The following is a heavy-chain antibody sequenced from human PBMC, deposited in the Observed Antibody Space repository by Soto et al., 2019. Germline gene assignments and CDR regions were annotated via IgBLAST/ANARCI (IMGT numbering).Heavy chain of an antibody. Sequence: PGESLKISCKASGYNFPSYWISWVRQKPGKGLEWMGRIDPSDSYTNYSPSFQGHVTISADKSISTAYLQWSSLKASDTAMYYCARQMDMTTYYYYYGLDVWGQGTTVTVS. CDR1: GYNFPSYW. CDR3: ARQMDMTTYYYYYGLDV. J-gene: IGHJ6*02. CDR2: IDPSDSYT. D-gene: IGHD2-2*03. V-gene: IGHV5-10-1*01.